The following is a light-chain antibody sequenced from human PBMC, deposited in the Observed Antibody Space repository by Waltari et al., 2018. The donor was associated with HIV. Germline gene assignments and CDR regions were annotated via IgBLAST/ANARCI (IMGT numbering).Light chain of an antibody. CDR3: AAWDDMLSGPV. J-gene: IGLJ2*01. V-gene: IGLV1-47*01. CDR2: GNE. Sequence: SVLPQPPSASATPGQRVTISPSRTSANFGIKHVYWYQQLPGTPPPLLVHGNEQRPSEVPDRFSGSKSGTSASLAISGLRSEDEADYYCAAWDDMLSGPVFGGGTKLTVL. CDR1: SANFGIKH.